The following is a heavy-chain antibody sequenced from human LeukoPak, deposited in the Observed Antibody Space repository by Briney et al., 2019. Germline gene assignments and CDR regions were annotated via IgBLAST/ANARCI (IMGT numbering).Heavy chain of an antibody. Sequence: PSQTLSLTCTVSGGSISSGGYYWSWIRQHPGKGLEWIGYIYYSGSTYYNPSLKSRVTISVDTSKNQFSLKLSSVTAADTAVYYCARDGNSIAAANYWGQGTLVTVSS. V-gene: IGHV4-31*03. CDR3: ARDGNSIAAANY. CDR2: IYYSGST. D-gene: IGHD6-13*01. J-gene: IGHJ4*02. CDR1: GGSISSGGYY.